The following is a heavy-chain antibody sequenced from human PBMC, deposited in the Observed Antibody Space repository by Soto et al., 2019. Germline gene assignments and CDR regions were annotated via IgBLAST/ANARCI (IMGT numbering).Heavy chain of an antibody. V-gene: IGHV1-18*01. CDR2: ISAYNGNT. CDR3: ARVNPHYDISEDAFDI. D-gene: IGHD3-9*01. Sequence: QVQLVQSGAEVKKPGASVKVSCKASGYTFTSYGISWVRQAPGQGLEWRGWISAYNGNTNYAQKLQGRGTMTTDTSTSTAYMELRSLRSDDTAVYYCARVNPHYDISEDAFDIWGQGTMVTVSS. CDR1: GYTFTSYG. J-gene: IGHJ3*02.